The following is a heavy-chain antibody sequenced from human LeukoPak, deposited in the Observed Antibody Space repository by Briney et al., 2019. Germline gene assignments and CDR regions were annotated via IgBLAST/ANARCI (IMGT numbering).Heavy chain of an antibody. CDR3: ARGYCSSTRCYTLAAAGTFYYYYMDV. D-gene: IGHD2-2*02. CDR2: INHSGST. CDR1: GGSFSGYY. J-gene: IGHJ6*03. V-gene: IGHV4-34*01. Sequence: PSETLSLTCAVYGGSFSGYYWSWIRQPPGKGLEWIGEINHSGSTKNNPSLKSRVTISVDTPKNQFSLKLNSVTAADTAVYYCARGYCSSTRCYTLAAAGTFYYYYMDVWGKGTTVTVSS.